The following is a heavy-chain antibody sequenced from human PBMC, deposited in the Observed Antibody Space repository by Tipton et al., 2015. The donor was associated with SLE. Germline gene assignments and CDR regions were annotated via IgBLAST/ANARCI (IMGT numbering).Heavy chain of an antibody. D-gene: IGHD1-26*01. CDR2: ISSDGSST. CDR1: GFSFNFYW. V-gene: IGHV3-74*01. CDR3: ARVLAGGTPLGY. J-gene: IGHJ4*02. Sequence: SLRLSCAASGFSFNFYWMHWVRQAPGKGLVWVSRISSDGSSTSYADSVKGRFTISRDNAKRTLYLQMNSLRAEDTALYYCARVLAGGTPLGYWGQGTLVSVSS.